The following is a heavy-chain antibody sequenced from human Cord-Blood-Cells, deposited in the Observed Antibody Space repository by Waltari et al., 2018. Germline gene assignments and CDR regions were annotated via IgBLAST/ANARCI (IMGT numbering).Heavy chain of an antibody. V-gene: IGHV1-8*03. CDR2: MNPNRGNT. J-gene: IGHJ6*02. Sequence: QVQLVQSGAEVKKPGASVKVSCKASGYTFTSYDINWVRQATGQGLEWMGWMNPNRGNTGNAQKFQGRVTITRSTSRSTACVERSSRGSEDTAVYYCARYSMDVWGQGTTVTVSS. CDR3: ARYSMDV. CDR1: GYTFTSYD.